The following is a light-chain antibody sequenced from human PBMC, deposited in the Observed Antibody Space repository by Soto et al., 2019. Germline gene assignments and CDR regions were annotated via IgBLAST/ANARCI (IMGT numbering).Light chain of an antibody. CDR3: QQYTKWWT. Sequence: EIVLTQSPATLSVSPGEGVTLSCRASQGVGRNFAWYQQKPGQAPRLLIYAASTRATGIPARFSGSGSGTEFTLTISSLQSEDFAVYYCQQYTKWWTFGQGTKVEIK. CDR2: AAS. CDR1: QGVGRN. V-gene: IGKV3-15*01. J-gene: IGKJ1*01.